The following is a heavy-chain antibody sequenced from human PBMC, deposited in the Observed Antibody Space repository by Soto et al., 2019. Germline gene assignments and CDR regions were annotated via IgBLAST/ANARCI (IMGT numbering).Heavy chain of an antibody. CDR2: ISANGQGI. J-gene: IGHJ4*02. CDR3: AKDRNYPRDQFHY. D-gene: IGHD1-7*01. CDR1: GFTFSTYA. V-gene: IGHV3-23*01. Sequence: PGGSLRLSCAASGFTFSTYALSWVRQAPGKGLEWVSAISANGQGIYYADSVRGRFTISRDNSKNTIFLHMDSLRAEDTAVYYCAKDRNYPRDQFHYWGQGTQVTAPQ.